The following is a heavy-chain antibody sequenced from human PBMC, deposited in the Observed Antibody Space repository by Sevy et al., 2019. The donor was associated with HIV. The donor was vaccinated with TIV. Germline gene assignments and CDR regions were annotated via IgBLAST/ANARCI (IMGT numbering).Heavy chain of an antibody. CDR2: MSPYHGNK. CDR1: GYTFTTYN. J-gene: IGHJ4*02. D-gene: IGHD2-8*01. Sequence: ASVKVSYKASGYTFTTYNIVWVRQAPGQGLEWLAWMSPYHGNKNYAQRVQGRVTMTTDTFTDTAFLELRSLEFDDTATYYCARGSTSWYDYWVQGTLVTVSS. V-gene: IGHV1-18*01. CDR3: ARGSTSWYDY.